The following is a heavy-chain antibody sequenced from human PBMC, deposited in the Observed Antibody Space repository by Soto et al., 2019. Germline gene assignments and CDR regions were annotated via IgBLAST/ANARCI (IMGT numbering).Heavy chain of an antibody. Sequence: LKISCAASGFTFSSYWMSWVRQAPGKGLEWVANIKQDGSEKYYVDSVKGRFTISRDNAKNSLYLQMNSLRAEDTAVYYCARARRGFDYWGQGTLVTVSS. D-gene: IGHD3-10*01. V-gene: IGHV3-7*03. CDR3: ARARRGFDY. J-gene: IGHJ4*02. CDR1: GFTFSSYW. CDR2: IKQDGSEK.